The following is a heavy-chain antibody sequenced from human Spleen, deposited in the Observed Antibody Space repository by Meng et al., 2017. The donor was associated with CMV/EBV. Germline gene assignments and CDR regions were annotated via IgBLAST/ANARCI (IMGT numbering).Heavy chain of an antibody. CDR2: VSAYNDDT. V-gene: IGHV1-18*04. CDR3: ARDSSAWYYSYYGMDV. D-gene: IGHD6-13*01. Sequence: ASVKVSCKASGYTFTAHYFHWARQAPGKRLEWMGWVSAYNDDTNYAQMFQGRVTMTTDTSTSTAYMEMRSLRSDDTAVYYCARDSSAWYYSYYGMDVWGQGTTVTVSS. CDR1: GYTFTAHY. J-gene: IGHJ6*02.